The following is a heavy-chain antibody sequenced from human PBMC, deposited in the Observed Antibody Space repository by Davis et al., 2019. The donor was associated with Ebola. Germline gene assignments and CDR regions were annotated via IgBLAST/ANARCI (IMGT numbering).Heavy chain of an antibody. CDR1: GYTFTSYD. J-gene: IGHJ5*02. V-gene: IGHV1-8*01. CDR2: MNPNSGNT. D-gene: IGHD3-22*01. Sequence: ASVKVSCKASGYTFTSYDINWVRQATGQGLEWMGWMNPNSGNTGYAQKFQGRVTMTRNTSISTAYMELSSLRSEDTAVYYCARDEGSSGYDLLGWFDPWGQGTLVTVSS. CDR3: ARDEGSSGYDLLGWFDP.